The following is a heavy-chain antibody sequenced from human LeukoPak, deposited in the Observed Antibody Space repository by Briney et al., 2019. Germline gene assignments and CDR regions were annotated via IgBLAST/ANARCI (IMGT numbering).Heavy chain of an antibody. CDR2: IYTSGST. CDR1: GGSISSYY. V-gene: IGHV4-4*07. CDR3: ARDRDCSGGSCYSPYNWFDP. Sequence: SETLSLTCTVSGGSISSYYWSWIRQPAGKGLEWIGRIYTSGSTNYNPSLKSRVTMSVDTSKNQFSLKLSSVTAADTAVYYCARDRDCSGGSCYSPYNWFDPWGQGTLVTVSS. J-gene: IGHJ5*02. D-gene: IGHD2-15*01.